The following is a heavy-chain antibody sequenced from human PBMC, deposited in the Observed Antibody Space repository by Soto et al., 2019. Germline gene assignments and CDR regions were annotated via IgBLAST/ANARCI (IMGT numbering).Heavy chain of an antibody. CDR3: ARSHSAYYYYGMDA. V-gene: IGHV1-2*02. Sequence: VQSGTEMKTPGASVKVTCKTSRYTFTGYYMHWVRQDPGRGLEWMGWIDPDSGDTNYVQKFQGRVTMTRDTSSATAYLEVSGLRRDDTAIYYCARSHSAYYYYGMDAWGQGTAVSVSS. CDR2: IDPDSGDT. J-gene: IGHJ6*02. CDR1: RYTFTGYY.